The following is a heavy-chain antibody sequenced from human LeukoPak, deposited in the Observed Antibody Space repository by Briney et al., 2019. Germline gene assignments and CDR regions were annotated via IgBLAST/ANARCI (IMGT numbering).Heavy chain of an antibody. CDR2: MNPNSGNT. J-gene: IGHJ4*02. CDR3: ARGVREDDDY. D-gene: IGHD3-10*02. CDR1: GYTFTSYD. V-gene: IGHV1-8*03. Sequence: GASVKVSCKASGYTFTSYDINWMRQATGQGLEWMGWMNPNSGNTGYAHKFQGRVTITRNTSISTAYMELSSLRSEDTAVYYCARGVREDDDYWGQGTLVTVSS.